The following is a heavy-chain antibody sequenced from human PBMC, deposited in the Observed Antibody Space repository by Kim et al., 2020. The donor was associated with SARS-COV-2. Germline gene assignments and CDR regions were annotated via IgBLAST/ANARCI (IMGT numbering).Heavy chain of an antibody. D-gene: IGHD3-3*01. CDR1: GYTFTSYG. CDR2: ISAYNGNT. Sequence: ASVKVSCKASGYTFTSYGISWVRQAPGQGLEWMGWISAYNGNTNYAQKLQGRVTMTTDTSTSTAYMELRSLRSDDTAVYYCARDTDDSTIFGVVTQFGYYYYGMDVWGQGTTVTVSS. V-gene: IGHV1-18*01. CDR3: ARDTDDSTIFGVVTQFGYYYYGMDV. J-gene: IGHJ6*02.